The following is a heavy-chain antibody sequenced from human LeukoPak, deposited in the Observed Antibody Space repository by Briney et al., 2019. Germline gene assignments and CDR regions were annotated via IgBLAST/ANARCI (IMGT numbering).Heavy chain of an antibody. Sequence: GGSLRLSCAASGFTFSSYSMNWVRQAPGKGLEWVSYISSSSSTIYYADSVKGRFTISRDNAKNSLYLQMNSLRAEDTAVYYCARVSSEDAFDIWGQGTMVTVSS. CDR2: ISSSSSTI. CDR1: GFTFSSYS. D-gene: IGHD6-19*01. J-gene: IGHJ3*02. CDR3: ARVSSEDAFDI. V-gene: IGHV3-48*01.